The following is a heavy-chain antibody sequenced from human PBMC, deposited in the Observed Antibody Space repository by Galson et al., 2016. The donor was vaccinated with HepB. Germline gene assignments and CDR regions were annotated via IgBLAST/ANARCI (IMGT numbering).Heavy chain of an antibody. Sequence: SLRLSCAASGFTFRRHGMHWVRQAPGKGLEWMAAIWFDGSNKYYADSVKGRFTISRDNSENTLYLQMDSLRAEDTAVYYCARTDYYGLARDYWGQGTLVTVSS. CDR1: GFTFRRHG. CDR3: ARTDYYGLARDY. V-gene: IGHV3-33*01. CDR2: IWFDGSNK. J-gene: IGHJ4*02. D-gene: IGHD3-9*01.